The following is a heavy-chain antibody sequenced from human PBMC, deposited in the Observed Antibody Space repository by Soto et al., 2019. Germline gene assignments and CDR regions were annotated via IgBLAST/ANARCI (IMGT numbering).Heavy chain of an antibody. Sequence: QVQLVESGGGLVKPGGSLRLSCAASGFTFSDYYMSWIRQAPGKGLEWVSYISSSSSYTNYADSVKGRFTISRDNAKNSLYLKMNSLRAEDTAVYYCARVIHYAYDYVWGSYRDYFDYWGQGTLVTVSS. CDR3: ARVIHYAYDYVWGSYRDYFDY. J-gene: IGHJ4*02. D-gene: IGHD3-16*02. CDR1: GFTFSDYY. CDR2: ISSSSSYT. V-gene: IGHV3-11*06.